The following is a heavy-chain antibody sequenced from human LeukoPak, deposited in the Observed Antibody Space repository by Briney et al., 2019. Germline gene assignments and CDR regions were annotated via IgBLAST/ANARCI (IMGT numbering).Heavy chain of an antibody. Sequence: SETLSLTCTVSGGSISSYYWSWIRQPPGKGLEWIGSIFYSGSTHYNPSLQSRITISADTSKGQFSLKLSSVAAADTAVYYCARQGVGATDFWGQGSLVTVSS. CDR1: GGSISSYY. CDR2: IFYSGST. CDR3: ARQGVGATDF. D-gene: IGHD1-26*01. J-gene: IGHJ4*02. V-gene: IGHV4-59*05.